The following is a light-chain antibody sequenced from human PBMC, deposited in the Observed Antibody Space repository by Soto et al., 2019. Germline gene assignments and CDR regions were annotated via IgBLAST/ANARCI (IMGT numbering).Light chain of an antibody. V-gene: IGLV2-23*01. CDR1: SSDVGSYNL. CDR3: CSYAGSSTHVV. CDR2: EGS. Sequence: QSALTQPASVSGSPGQSITISCTGTSSDVGSYNLVSWYQQHLGKAPKLMIYEGSKRPSGVSNRFSGSKSGNTASLTISGLQAEDEADYYCCSYAGSSTHVVFGGGTKLTVL. J-gene: IGLJ2*01.